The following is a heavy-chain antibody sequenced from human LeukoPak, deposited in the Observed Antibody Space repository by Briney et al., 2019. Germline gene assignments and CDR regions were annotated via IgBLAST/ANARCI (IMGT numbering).Heavy chain of an antibody. D-gene: IGHD4-23*01. CDR3: AKDHDYGGITGAFDM. Sequence: QPGGSLRLSCAASEFAFSLYAMNWVRHAPGKGLEWVSTISRTRGSIGYADSVKGRFTISRDNAKNSLYLQMNSLRAEDTALYYCAKDHDYGGITGAFDMWGQGTMVTVSS. CDR2: ISRTRGSI. J-gene: IGHJ3*02. V-gene: IGHV3-9*01. CDR1: EFAFSLYA.